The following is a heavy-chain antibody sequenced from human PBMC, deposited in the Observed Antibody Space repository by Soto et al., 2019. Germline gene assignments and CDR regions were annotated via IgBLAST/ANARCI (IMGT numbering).Heavy chain of an antibody. J-gene: IGHJ4*02. D-gene: IGHD2-2*01. CDR2: ISAYNGNT. Sequence: QVQLVQSGAEVKKPGASVKVSCKAPGYTFTSYGISWVRQAPGQGLEWMGWISAYNGNTNYAQKLQGRVTMTTDTSTSTAYMELRSLRSDDTAVYYCAGERGDIVVVPAAIDCWGQGALVTVSS. V-gene: IGHV1-18*04. CDR3: AGERGDIVVVPAAIDC. CDR1: GYTFTSYG.